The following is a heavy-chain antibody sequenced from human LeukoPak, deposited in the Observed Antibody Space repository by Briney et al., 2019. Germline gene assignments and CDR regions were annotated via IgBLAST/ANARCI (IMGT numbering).Heavy chain of an antibody. J-gene: IGHJ4*02. CDR3: ARSLAAAELDY. D-gene: IGHD6-13*01. CDR1: GFTFSSYS. V-gene: IGHV3-48*01. CDR2: ISSSSSTI. Sequence: PRGSLRLSCAASGFTFSSYSMNWVRQAPGEGLEWVSYISSSSSTIYYADSVKGRFTISSDNAKNSLYLQMNSLRAEDTAVYYCARSLAAAELDYWGQGTLVTVSS.